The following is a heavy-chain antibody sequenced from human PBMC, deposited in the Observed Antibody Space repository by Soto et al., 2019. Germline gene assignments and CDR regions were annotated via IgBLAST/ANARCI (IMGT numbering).Heavy chain of an antibody. CDR3: ARLSVWYFDL. Sequence: QVQLVQSGAEVKMPGASVKVSCKASGYTFTNYAIHWVRQAPGQRLEWMGWINAGNGNTKYSQKFQGRVTITRDTSASTADMELNSLRSEDTAVYYCARLSVWYFDLWGRGTLVTVSS. CDR2: INAGNGNT. J-gene: IGHJ2*01. V-gene: IGHV1-3*01. CDR1: GYTFTNYA.